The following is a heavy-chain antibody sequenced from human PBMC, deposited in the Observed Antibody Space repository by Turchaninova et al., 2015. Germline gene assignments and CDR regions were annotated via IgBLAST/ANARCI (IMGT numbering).Heavy chain of an antibody. CDR2: ISSGSSYI. CDR3: APNTVTRWFDP. Sequence: EVQLVESGGGLVKPGGSLRLSCAASGFTFSSYSMNWVRQAPGKGLAWVSSISSGSSYIYYADSVKGRCTISGDNAKNSLYLQMNSLRAEDTAVYYGAPNTVTRWFDPWGQGTLVTVSS. CDR1: GFTFSSYS. J-gene: IGHJ5*02. D-gene: IGHD4-17*01. V-gene: IGHV3-21*01.